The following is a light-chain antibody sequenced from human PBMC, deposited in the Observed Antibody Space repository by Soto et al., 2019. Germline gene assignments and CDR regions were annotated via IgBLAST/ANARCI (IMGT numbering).Light chain of an antibody. CDR1: HSISSN. J-gene: IGKJ2*01. CDR2: GAS. CDR3: QQYNNWPPYP. V-gene: IGKV3-15*01. Sequence: ELVMTQSPATLSVSPGERATLSCRASHSISSNLAWYQQKPGQAPRLLIYGASTRATGIPARFSGSGSGTEFTLTISRLQSEDFAVYYCQQYNNWPPYPFGQGTKLEIK.